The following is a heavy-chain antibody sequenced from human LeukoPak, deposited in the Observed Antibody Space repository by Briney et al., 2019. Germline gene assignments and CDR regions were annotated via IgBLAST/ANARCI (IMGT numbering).Heavy chain of an antibody. J-gene: IGHJ5*02. D-gene: IGHD2-2*02. CDR3: ARHVPRPSPYCSSTSCYKWFDP. Sequence: PSETPSLTCTVSGGSISSGGYYWSWIRQHPGKGLEWVGYIYYSGSTYYNPSLKSRVTISVDTSKNQFSLKLSSVTAADTAVYYCARHVPRPSPYCSSTSCYKWFDPWGQGTLVTVSS. V-gene: IGHV4-31*03. CDR1: GGSISSGGYY. CDR2: IYYSGST.